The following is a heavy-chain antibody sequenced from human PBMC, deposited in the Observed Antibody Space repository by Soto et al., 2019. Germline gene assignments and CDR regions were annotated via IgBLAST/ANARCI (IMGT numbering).Heavy chain of an antibody. CDR3: ARAVSGYYTNWVDP. CDR2: IYHSGST. CDR1: GGSISSSNW. Sequence: SETLSLACAVSGGSISSSNWWSWVRQPPGKVLEWIGEIYHSGSTNYNPSLKSRVTISVDKSKNQFSLKLSSVTAADTAVYYCARAVSGYYTNWVDPWGQGTLVTVSS. D-gene: IGHD3-22*01. V-gene: IGHV4-4*02. J-gene: IGHJ5*02.